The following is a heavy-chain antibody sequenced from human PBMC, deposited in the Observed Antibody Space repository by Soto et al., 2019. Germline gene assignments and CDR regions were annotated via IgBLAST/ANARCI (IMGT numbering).Heavy chain of an antibody. CDR2: IKQDGSER. CDR1: GFTFRSHW. J-gene: IGHJ4*02. V-gene: IGHV3-7*05. CDR3: ARGTSNWSCSIL. Sequence: EEQMVESGGGLVQPGASLRLSCAASGFTFRSHWMSWVRQAPGKGLEWVANIKQDGSERYYVDSVRGRFTISRDNAKSLLYLQMNNLRAEDTAVYYCARGTSNWSCSILWGRGTLVTVSS. D-gene: IGHD2-8*02.